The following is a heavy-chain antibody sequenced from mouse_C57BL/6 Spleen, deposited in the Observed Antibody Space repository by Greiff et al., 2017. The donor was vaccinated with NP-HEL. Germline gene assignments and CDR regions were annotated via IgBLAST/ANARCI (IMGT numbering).Heavy chain of an antibody. CDR3: ARITGTSDY. D-gene: IGHD4-1*01. J-gene: IGHJ3*01. Sequence: QVQLQQPGAELVRPGTSVKLSCKASGYTFTSYWMHWVKQRPGQGLEWIGVIDPSDSYTNYNQKFKGKATLTVDTSSSTAYMQLSSLTSEDSAVYYCARITGTSDYWGQGTLVTVSA. CDR1: GYTFTSYW. V-gene: IGHV1-59*01. CDR2: IDPSDSYT.